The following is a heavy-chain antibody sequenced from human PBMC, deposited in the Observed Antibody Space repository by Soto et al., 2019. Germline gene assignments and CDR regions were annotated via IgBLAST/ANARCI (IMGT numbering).Heavy chain of an antibody. CDR1: GGSISHYY. V-gene: IGHV4-59*01. CDR2: IYYSGTT. J-gene: IGHJ4*02. CDR3: ARAHPYGGNSGYLDY. Sequence: SETLSLTCTVSGGSISHYYWSWIRQPPGKGLEWIGYIYYSGTTNYNPSLKSRVTISVDTSKNQFSLNLSSVTAADTAVFYCARAHPYGGNSGYLDYWGQGALVTVSS. D-gene: IGHD4-17*01.